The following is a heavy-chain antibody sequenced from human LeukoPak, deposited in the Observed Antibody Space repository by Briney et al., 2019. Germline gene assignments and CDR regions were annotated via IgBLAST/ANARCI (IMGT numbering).Heavy chain of an antibody. CDR3: ARGGSGWFDAFDI. J-gene: IGHJ3*02. CDR1: GYTFSGYY. Sequence: GSVKVSCKASGYTFSGYYMHWVRQAPGQGLEWMGWIYSNSGGTNYAQQFLGRVTRTRDTSSTTAYMELSRQRSDDTAVYCCARGGSGWFDAFDIWGQGTMVTVSS. V-gene: IGHV1-2*02. CDR2: IYSNSGGT. D-gene: IGHD6-19*01.